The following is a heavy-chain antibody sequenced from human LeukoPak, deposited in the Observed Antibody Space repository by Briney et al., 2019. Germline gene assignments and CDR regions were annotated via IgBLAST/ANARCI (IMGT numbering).Heavy chain of an antibody. CDR3: AKTQTRVV. V-gene: IGHV4-39*01. J-gene: IGHJ6*03. CDR2: IYYSGST. CDR1: GGSISSSSYY. D-gene: IGHD3-10*01. Sequence: SETLSLTCTVSGGSISSSSYYWGWIRQPPGKGLEWIGSIYYSGSTFYNPSLKSRVTISVDTSKNQFSLKLSSVTATDTAVYYCAKTQTRVVWGKGTTVSVSS.